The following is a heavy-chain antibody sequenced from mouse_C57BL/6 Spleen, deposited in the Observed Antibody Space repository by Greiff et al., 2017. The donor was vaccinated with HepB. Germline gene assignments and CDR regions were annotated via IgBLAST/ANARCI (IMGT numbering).Heavy chain of an antibody. CDR2: ISDGGSYT. Sequence: EVKVIESGGGLVKPGGSLKLSCAASGFTFSSYAMSWVRQTPEKRLEWVATISDGGSYTYYPDNVKGRFTISRDNAKNNLYLQMSHLKSEDTAMYYCARGYDYGGFAYWGQGTLVTVSA. D-gene: IGHD2-4*01. J-gene: IGHJ3*01. V-gene: IGHV5-4*03. CDR1: GFTFSSYA. CDR3: ARGYDYGGFAY.